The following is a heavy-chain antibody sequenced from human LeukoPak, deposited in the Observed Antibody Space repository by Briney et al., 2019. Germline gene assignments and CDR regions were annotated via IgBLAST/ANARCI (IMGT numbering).Heavy chain of an antibody. D-gene: IGHD3-10*01. V-gene: IGHV4-59*01. CDR1: GGSISSYY. Sequence: KASETLSLTWTVSGGSISSYYWSWIRQPPGKGMEWIGYIYYSGSTNYNPSLKSRVTISVDTSKNQFSLKLSSVTAADTAVYYCASSYYGSGSYRGWGQGTLVTVSS. CDR3: ASSYYGSGSYRG. J-gene: IGHJ4*02. CDR2: IYYSGST.